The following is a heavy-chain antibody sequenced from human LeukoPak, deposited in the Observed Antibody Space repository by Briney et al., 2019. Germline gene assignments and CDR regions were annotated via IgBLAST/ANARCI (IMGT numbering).Heavy chain of an antibody. J-gene: IGHJ5*02. CDR3: ARRHSSGLYWVRYTWFDP. CDR1: GGSFSGYY. V-gene: IGHV4-34*01. D-gene: IGHD6-19*01. CDR2: INHSGST. Sequence: SETLSLTCAVYGGSFSGYYWSWIRQPPGKGLEWIGEINHSGSTNYNPSLKSRVTISVDTSKNQFSLKLSSVTAADTAVYYCARRHSSGLYWVRYTWFDPWGQGTLVTVSS.